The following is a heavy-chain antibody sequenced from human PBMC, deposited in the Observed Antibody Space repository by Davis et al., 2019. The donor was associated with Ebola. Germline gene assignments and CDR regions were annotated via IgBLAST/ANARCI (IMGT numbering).Heavy chain of an antibody. V-gene: IGHV4-59*12. Sequence: MPSETLSLTCTVSGGSISSYYWSWIRQPPGKGLEWSRYIYYSGSTNYNPSLKSRVTISVDTSKNQFSLKLSSVTAADTAVYYCARDRRTIFGAAYYFDYWGQGTLVTVSS. J-gene: IGHJ4*02. CDR1: GGSISSYY. D-gene: IGHD3-3*01. CDR2: IYYSGST. CDR3: ARDRRTIFGAAYYFDY.